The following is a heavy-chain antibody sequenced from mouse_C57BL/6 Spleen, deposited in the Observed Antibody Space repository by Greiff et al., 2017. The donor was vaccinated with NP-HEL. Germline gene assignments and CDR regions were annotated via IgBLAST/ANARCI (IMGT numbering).Heavy chain of an antibody. CDR1: GYAFSSSW. D-gene: IGHD1-1*01. Sequence: QVQLQQSGPELVKPGASVKISCKASGYAFSSSWMNWVKQRPGQGLEWIGRIYPGDGDTNYNGKFKGKATLTADKSSSTAYMQLSSLTSEDSAVYFCAREDYGSSLDYWGQGTTLTVSS. V-gene: IGHV1-82*01. J-gene: IGHJ2*01. CDR2: IYPGDGDT. CDR3: AREDYGSSLDY.